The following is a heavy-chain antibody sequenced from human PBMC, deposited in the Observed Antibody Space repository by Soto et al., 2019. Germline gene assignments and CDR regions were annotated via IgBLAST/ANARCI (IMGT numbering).Heavy chain of an antibody. Sequence: QVQLQQWGAGLLKPSETLSLSCAVYGGSFSGYYWSWIRQPPGKGLEWIGEINHSGRTNYKPSLKSRVTVSVDTSKKQFSLNLSSVTAADTAVYYCARGRGAETTFYYYFGMDVWGQGTTVTVSS. CDR3: ARGRGAETTFYYYFGMDV. D-gene: IGHD4-4*01. CDR1: GGSFSGYY. J-gene: IGHJ6*02. V-gene: IGHV4-34*01. CDR2: INHSGRT.